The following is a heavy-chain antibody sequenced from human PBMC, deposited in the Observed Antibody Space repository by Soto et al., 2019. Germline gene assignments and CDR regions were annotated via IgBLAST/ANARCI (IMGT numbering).Heavy chain of an antibody. V-gene: IGHV1-3*01. Sequence: ASVKVSCKASGYTFTSYAMHWVRQAPGQRLEWMGWINAGNGNTKYSQKFQGRVTITRDTSASTAYMELSSLRSEDTAVYYCARAGYDFWSGYPQGDAFDIWGQGTMVTVSS. CDR3: ARAGYDFWSGYPQGDAFDI. CDR1: GYTFTSYA. CDR2: INAGNGNT. D-gene: IGHD3-3*01. J-gene: IGHJ3*02.